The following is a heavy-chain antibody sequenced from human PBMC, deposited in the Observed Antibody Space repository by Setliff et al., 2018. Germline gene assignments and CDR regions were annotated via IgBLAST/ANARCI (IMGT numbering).Heavy chain of an antibody. CDR3: ARTGTYRYFDY. V-gene: IGHV4-39*01. CDR2: IYHGGDT. Sequence: WIRQPPGKGLEWIGRIYHGGDTYYNASLKSRLTISVDTSKNQFSLKLRSVTAADTAVYYCARTGTYRYFDYWGQGALVTVSS. D-gene: IGHD1-1*01. J-gene: IGHJ4*02.